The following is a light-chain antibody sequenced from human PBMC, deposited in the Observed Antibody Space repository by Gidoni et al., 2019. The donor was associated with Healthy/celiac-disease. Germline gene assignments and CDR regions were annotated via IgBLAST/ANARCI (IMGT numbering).Light chain of an antibody. CDR2: AAS. CDR1: QSISSY. J-gene: IGKJ1*01. V-gene: IGKV1-39*01. CDR3: KQGYSTPRT. Sequence: GDRVTITCRASQSISSYLNWYQQKPGNAPKLLIYAASSLQSGVPSRFSGSGSGTEFTLTISSLQPEDFATYYCKQGYSTPRTFGQGTKVEIK.